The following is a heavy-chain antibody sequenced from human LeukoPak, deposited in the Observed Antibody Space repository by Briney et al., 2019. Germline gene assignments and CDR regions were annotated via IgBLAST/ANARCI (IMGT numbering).Heavy chain of an antibody. CDR3: ARGLYFAPKV. J-gene: IGHJ6*02. V-gene: IGHV3-30-3*01. CDR2: ISYDGSNK. Sequence: GGPLRLSCAASGFTFSSYAMHWVRQAPGKGLEWVAVISYDGSNKYYADSVKGRFTISRDNSKNTLYLQMNSLRAEDTAVYYCARGLYFAPKVWGQGTTVTASS. CDR1: GFTFSSYA. D-gene: IGHD3-9*01.